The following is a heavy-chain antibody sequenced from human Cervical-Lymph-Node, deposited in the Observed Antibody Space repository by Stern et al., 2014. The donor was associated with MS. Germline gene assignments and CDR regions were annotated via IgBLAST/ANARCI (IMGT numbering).Heavy chain of an antibody. J-gene: IGHJ6*02. Sequence: QVTLRESGPALVKPTQTLTLTCTLSGFSLSTNGMCVTWIRQPPGKALECLALLDWDVDKYYNTSLKTRLTISKDTSKNQVVLTMTNMDPVDTGTYYCARIRRVYDFWSGYNDYFYNGMDVWGQGTTVTVS. CDR2: LDWDVDK. CDR1: GFSLSTNGMC. D-gene: IGHD3-3*01. CDR3: ARIRRVYDFWSGYNDYFYNGMDV. V-gene: IGHV2-70*01.